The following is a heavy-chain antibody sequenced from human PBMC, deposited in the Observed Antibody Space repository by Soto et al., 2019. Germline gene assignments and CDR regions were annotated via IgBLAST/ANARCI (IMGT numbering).Heavy chain of an antibody. D-gene: IGHD6-6*01. CDR2: VYFSGTT. CDR3: AKSLIASRGSRFDP. J-gene: IGHJ5*02. CDR1: GASISSGDDY. V-gene: IGHV4-30-4*01. Sequence: QVQLQESGPGLVKPSQTPSLTCTVSGASISSGDDYWSWIRQSPGKGLEWIGYVYFSGTTYSNPSLESRLTISVDTSKNRFSQKLNSVTAADTAVYYCAKSLIASRGSRFDPWGQGTLVTVSS.